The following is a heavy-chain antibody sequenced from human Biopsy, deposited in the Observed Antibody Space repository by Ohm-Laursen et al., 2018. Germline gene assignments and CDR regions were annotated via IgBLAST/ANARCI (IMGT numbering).Heavy chain of an antibody. CDR3: ARFPDFWGGYYVDS. V-gene: IGHV3-11*01. Sequence: SLRLSCSASRFTFSDYYMSWIRQAPGKGLEWISYLSSRGSNIYYADSVKGRFTVSRDNANNSLFLQMNSLRAEDTAVYYCARFPDFWGGYYVDSWGQGTLVTVSS. CDR1: RFTFSDYY. J-gene: IGHJ4*02. CDR2: LSSRGSNI. D-gene: IGHD3-3*01.